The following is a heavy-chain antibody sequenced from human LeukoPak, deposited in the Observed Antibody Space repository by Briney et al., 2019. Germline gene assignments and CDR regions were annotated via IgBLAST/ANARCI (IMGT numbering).Heavy chain of an antibody. CDR2: IWYDGSNK. J-gene: IGHJ4*02. Sequence: PGGSLRLSCAASGFTFSSYGMHWVRQAPGKGLEWVAVIWYDGSNKYYADSVKGRFTISRDNSKNTLYLQMNSLRAEDTAVYYCAKDALRSGYYADYWGQGTLVTVSS. D-gene: IGHD3-3*01. CDR1: GFTFSSYG. CDR3: AKDALRSGYYADY. V-gene: IGHV3-33*06.